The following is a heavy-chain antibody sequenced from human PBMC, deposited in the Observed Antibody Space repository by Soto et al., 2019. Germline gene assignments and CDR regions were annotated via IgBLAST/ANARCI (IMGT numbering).Heavy chain of an antibody. Sequence: QMTLKESGPTLVKPTQTLTLTCTFSGFSLTTSGVGVGWVRQPPGKALEWLAVIFWDGDRRFSPPLESRLSITRDTSINQVVLTLTDVDPVDTATYYSIRQRNRFGPWGPGIPVTVSS. CDR2: IFWDGDR. CDR1: GFSLTTSGVG. V-gene: IGHV2-5*02. J-gene: IGHJ5*02. D-gene: IGHD4-17*01. CDR3: IRQRNRFGP.